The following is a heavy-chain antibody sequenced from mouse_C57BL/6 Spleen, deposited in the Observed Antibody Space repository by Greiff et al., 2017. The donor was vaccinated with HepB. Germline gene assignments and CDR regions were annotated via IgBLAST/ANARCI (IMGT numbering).Heavy chain of an antibody. Sequence: VKLQESGAELVRPGASVTLSCKASGYTFTDYEMHWVKQTPVHGLEWIGAIDPETGGTAYNQKFKGKAILTADKSSSTAYMELRSLTSEDSAVYYCTRGDSSSYYFDYWGQGTTLTVSS. V-gene: IGHV1-15*01. CDR1: GYTFTDYE. CDR3: TRGDSSSYYFDY. J-gene: IGHJ2*01. D-gene: IGHD1-1*01. CDR2: IDPETGGT.